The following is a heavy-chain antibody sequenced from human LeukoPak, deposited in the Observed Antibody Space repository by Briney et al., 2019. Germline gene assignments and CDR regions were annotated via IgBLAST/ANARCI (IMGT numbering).Heavy chain of an antibody. D-gene: IGHD3-10*01. V-gene: IGHV3-30*03. CDR3: ARVSTKDLLLDY. Sequence: PGGSLRLSCAASGFTFSSYGMHWVRQAPGKGLEGVAVISYDGSNKYYADSVKGRFTISRDNSKNTLYLQMNSLRAEDTAVYYCARVSTKDLLLDYWGQGTLVTVSS. CDR1: GFTFSSYG. CDR2: ISYDGSNK. J-gene: IGHJ4*02.